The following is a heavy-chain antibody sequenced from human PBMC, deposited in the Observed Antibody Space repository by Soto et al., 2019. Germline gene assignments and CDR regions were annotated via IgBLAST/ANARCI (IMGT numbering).Heavy chain of an antibody. CDR3: AKDWKYCSGGSCWGLRGYYYYMDV. CDR2: ISYDGSNK. CDR1: GFTFSSYG. V-gene: IGHV3-30*18. Sequence: GGSLRLSCAASGFTFSSYGMHWVRQAPGKGLEWVAVISYDGSNKYYADSVKGRFTISRDNSKNTLYLQMNSLRAEDTAVYYCAKDWKYCSGGSCWGLRGYYYYMDVWGKGTTVTVSS. J-gene: IGHJ6*03. D-gene: IGHD2-15*01.